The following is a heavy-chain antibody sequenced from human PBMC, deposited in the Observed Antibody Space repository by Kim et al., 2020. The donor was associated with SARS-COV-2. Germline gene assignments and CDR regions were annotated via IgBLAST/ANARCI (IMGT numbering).Heavy chain of an antibody. J-gene: IGHJ4*02. V-gene: IGHV4-59*09. D-gene: IGHD3-16*01. CDR2: TEST. Sequence: TESTNDNPALNGRVTISVDTSKNQFSLKLSSVTAADTAVYYCARGWGFDYWGQGTLVTVSS. CDR3: ARGWGFDY.